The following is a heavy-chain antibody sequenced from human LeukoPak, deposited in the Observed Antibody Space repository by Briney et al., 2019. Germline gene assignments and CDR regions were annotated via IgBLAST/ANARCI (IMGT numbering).Heavy chain of an antibody. J-gene: IGHJ4*02. CDR3: TTWSSQFDH. Sequence: GGSQRLSCAASGFTFSDAWMTWVRQAPGKGLECVGFIQSKTDGGTTDSATPVKGRFTVSRDDSKNTLYLQMNSLKTEDTAVYYCTTWSSQFDHWGQGTLVTVSS. CDR1: GFTFSDAW. CDR2: IQSKTDGGTT. V-gene: IGHV3-15*01. D-gene: IGHD6-6*01.